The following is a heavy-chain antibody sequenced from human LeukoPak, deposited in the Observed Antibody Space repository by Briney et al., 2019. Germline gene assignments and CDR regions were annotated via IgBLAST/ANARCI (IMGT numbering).Heavy chain of an antibody. J-gene: IGHJ5*02. V-gene: IGHV3-23*01. CDR1: GFTFSSYA. CDR2: ISGSGGST. Sequence: GGSLRLSCAASGFTFSSYAMSWVRQAPGKGLEWASAISGSGGSTYYADSVKGRFTISRDNSKNTLYLQMNSLRAEDTAVYYCARDRMQRFDPWGQGTLVTVSS. D-gene: IGHD2-15*01. CDR3: ARDRMQRFDP.